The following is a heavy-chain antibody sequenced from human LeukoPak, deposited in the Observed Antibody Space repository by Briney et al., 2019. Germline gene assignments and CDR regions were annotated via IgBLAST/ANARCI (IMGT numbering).Heavy chain of an antibody. CDR3: ARDRDYGSGSYDY. Sequence: SETLSLTCTVSGDSISSGSYYWSWIRQPAGKGLEWIGRIYTTGSTHFNPSLKSRVTISVDTSKNQFSLKLSSVTAADTAVYYCARDRDYGSGSYDYWGQGSLVTVSS. CDR2: IYTTGST. V-gene: IGHV4-61*02. J-gene: IGHJ4*02. D-gene: IGHD3-10*01. CDR1: GDSISSGSYY.